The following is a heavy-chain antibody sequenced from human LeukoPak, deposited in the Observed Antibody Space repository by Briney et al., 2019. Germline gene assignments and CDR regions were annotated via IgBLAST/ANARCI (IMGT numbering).Heavy chain of an antibody. CDR1: GFTVSSNY. CDR2: IYSGGST. Sequence: GGSLRLSCAASGFTVSSNYMSWVRQAPGKGLEWVSVIYSGGSTYYADSVKGRFTISRDNSKNTLYLQMNSLRAEDTAVYYCARDTVSGYYGSGSYYPNWFDPWGQGTLVTVSS. D-gene: IGHD3-10*01. J-gene: IGHJ5*02. CDR3: ARDTVSGYYGSGSYYPNWFDP. V-gene: IGHV3-53*01.